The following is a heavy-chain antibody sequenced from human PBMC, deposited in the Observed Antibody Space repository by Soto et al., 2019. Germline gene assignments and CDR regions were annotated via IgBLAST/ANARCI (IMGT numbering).Heavy chain of an antibody. CDR1: GYTFTSYG. Sequence: ASVKVSCKASGYTFTSYGISWVRQAPGQGLEWMGWISGYNGDTNYAQKLQGRVTMTTDTSTSTAYMELRSLRSDDTAVYYCARAPQTVAGAGIWYWGQGTLVTVSS. V-gene: IGHV1-18*04. CDR3: ARAPQTVAGAGIWY. CDR2: ISGYNGDT. D-gene: IGHD6-13*01. J-gene: IGHJ4*02.